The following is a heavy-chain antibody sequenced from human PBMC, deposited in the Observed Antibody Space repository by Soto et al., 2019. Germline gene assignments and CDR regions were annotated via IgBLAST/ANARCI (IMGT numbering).Heavy chain of an antibody. Sequence: SETLSLTCTVSGGSIASSLYYWGWVRQSPGKGLEWIESIYYSGSTHYNPSLKSRVTVSVDTSKSHFALKLTSVTAADTAVYFCASSELATLRDTEYFHHWGQGTLDTVSS. CDR1: GGSIASSLYY. J-gene: IGHJ1*01. D-gene: IGHD5-12*01. CDR2: IYYSGST. V-gene: IGHV4-39*06. CDR3: ASSELATLRDTEYFHH.